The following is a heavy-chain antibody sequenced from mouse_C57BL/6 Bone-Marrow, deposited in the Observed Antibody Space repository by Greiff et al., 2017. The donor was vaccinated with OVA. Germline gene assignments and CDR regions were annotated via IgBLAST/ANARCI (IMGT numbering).Heavy chain of an antibody. Sequence: VQLQQSGAELARPGASVKLSCKASGYTFTSYGISWVKQRTGQGLEWIGEIYPRSGNTYYNEKFKGKATLTADKSSSTAYMQLSSLTSEDSAVYFCARRSYYDYFDYWGQGTTLTVSS. V-gene: IGHV1-81*01. J-gene: IGHJ2*01. CDR3: ARRSYYDYFDY. D-gene: IGHD1-1*01. CDR1: GYTFTSYG. CDR2: IYPRSGNT.